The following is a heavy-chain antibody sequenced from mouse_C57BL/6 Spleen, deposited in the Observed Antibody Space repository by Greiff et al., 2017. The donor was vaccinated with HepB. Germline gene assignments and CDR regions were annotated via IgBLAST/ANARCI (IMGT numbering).Heavy chain of an antibody. D-gene: IGHD3-1*01. J-gene: IGHJ1*03. CDR2: IRNKANGYTT. CDR3: ARSGRDWYFDV. CDR1: GFTFTDYY. V-gene: IGHV7-3*01. Sequence: EVKVVESGGGLVQPGGSLSLSCAASGFTFTDYYMSWVRQPPGKALEWLGFIRNKANGYTTEYSASVKGRFTISRDNSQSILYLQMNALRAEDSATYYCARSGRDWYFDVWGTGTTVTVSS.